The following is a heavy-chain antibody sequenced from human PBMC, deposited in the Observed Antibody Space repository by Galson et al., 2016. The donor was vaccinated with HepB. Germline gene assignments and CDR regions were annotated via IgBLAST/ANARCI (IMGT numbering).Heavy chain of an antibody. V-gene: IGHV3-30-3*01. D-gene: IGHD2-21*02. CDR3: ARGGHIVVVTSTRNFDPFNI. CDR2: IPFDVNNK. CDR1: GLNFNNYV. J-gene: IGHJ3*02. Sequence: SLRLSCAASGLNFNNYVMHWVRQAPGKGLEWVALIPFDVNNKYYADSVKGRFTISRDNSRNTLYLHMSSVTTEDTAMYYCARGGHIVVVTSTRNFDPFNIWGQGTLVTVSS.